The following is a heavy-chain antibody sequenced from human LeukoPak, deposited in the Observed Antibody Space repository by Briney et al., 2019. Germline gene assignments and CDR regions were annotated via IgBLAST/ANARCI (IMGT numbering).Heavy chain of an antibody. CDR1: GDSVSSNSAA. V-gene: IGHV6-1*01. J-gene: IGHJ4*02. CDR2: TYYRSKWYN. Sequence: SQTLSLTCAISGDSVSSNSAAWNRIRQSPSRGLEWLGRTYYRSKWYNDYAVSVKSRITINPDTSKNQFSLQLNSVTPEDTAVYYCAREVAKSGGYDFDYWGQGTLVTVSS. CDR3: AREVAKSGGYDFDY. D-gene: IGHD5-12*01.